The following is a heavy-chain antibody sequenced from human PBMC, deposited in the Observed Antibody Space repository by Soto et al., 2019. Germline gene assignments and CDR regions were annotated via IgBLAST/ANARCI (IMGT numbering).Heavy chain of an antibody. V-gene: IGHV5-51*01. CDR1: GFNFPTFW. CDR2: IYPDDSDT. Sequence: GESLKISCKHSGFNFPTFWIAWVRQMPGKGLEWMGTIYPDDSDTRYSPSFQGQVTISADKSIQTAYLQWGSLKASDTAMYYCARHGVGDILTGQPDYWGQGTLVTVSS. J-gene: IGHJ4*02. D-gene: IGHD3-9*01. CDR3: ARHGVGDILTGQPDY.